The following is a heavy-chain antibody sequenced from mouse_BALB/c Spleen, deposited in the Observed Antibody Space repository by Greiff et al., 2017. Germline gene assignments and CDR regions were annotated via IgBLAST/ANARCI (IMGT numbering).Heavy chain of an antibody. V-gene: IGHV1-5*01. CDR3: TREDGSSYDAMDY. D-gene: IGHD1-1*01. CDR2: IYPGNSDT. J-gene: IGHJ4*01. Sequence: EVKLQESGTVLARPGASVKMSCKASGYTFTSYWMHWVKQRPGQGLEWIGAIYPGNSDTSYNQKFKGKAKLTAVTSTSTAYMELSSLTNEDSAVYYCTREDGSSYDAMDYWGQGTSVTVSS. CDR1: GYTFTSYW.